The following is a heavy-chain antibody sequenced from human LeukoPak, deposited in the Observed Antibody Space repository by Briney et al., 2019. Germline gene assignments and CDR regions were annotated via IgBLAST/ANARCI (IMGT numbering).Heavy chain of an antibody. CDR2: ISSSSSYI. J-gene: IGHJ4*02. CDR1: GIIFRDAW. Sequence: GGSLRLSCVVSGIIFRDAWMNWVRQAPGKGLEWVSSISSSSSYIYYADSVKGRFTISRDNAKNSLYLQMNSLRAEDTAVYYCARGLRGVIQLPADYWGQGTLVTVSS. D-gene: IGHD3-10*01. V-gene: IGHV3-21*01. CDR3: ARGLRGVIQLPADY.